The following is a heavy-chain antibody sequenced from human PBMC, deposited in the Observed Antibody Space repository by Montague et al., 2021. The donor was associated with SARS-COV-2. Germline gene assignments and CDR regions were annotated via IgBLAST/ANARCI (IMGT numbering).Heavy chain of an antibody. CDR2: IYPGDSET. CDR3: VRLGGLRDYYYYGMDV. CDR1: GYSFISYW. Sequence: SGAEVKKPGESLKISCKGSGYSFISYWIGWVRQMPGEGLEWMGIIYPGDSETRYSPSFQGQVTISADKSISTAYLQWSSLKASDTAMYYCVRLGGLRDYYYYGMDVWGQGTTVTVSS. D-gene: IGHD5-12*01. V-gene: IGHV5-51*01. J-gene: IGHJ6*02.